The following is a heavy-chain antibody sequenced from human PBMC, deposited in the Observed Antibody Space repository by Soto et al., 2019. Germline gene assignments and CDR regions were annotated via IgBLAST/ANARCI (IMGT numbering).Heavy chain of an antibody. CDR1: GDSIIRGGFS. Sequence: PSETLSLTCAVSGDSIIRGGFSFTCLRQPPGQGLEWIGYIYQSGTTDYNPSLKSRVSMSVDRARNQFSLFLTSVTAADTAVYYCARSLNWNYPFEYWGQGALVT. V-gene: IGHV4-30-2*01. J-gene: IGHJ4*02. CDR2: IYQSGTT. D-gene: IGHD1-7*01. CDR3: ARSLNWNYPFEY.